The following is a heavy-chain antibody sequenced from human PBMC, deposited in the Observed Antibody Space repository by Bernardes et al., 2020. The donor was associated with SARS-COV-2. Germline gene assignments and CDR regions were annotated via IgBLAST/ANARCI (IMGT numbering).Heavy chain of an antibody. Sequence: GGSLRLSCAASGFTFSDAWMQWVRQAPGKGLEWVGRIKMKVDGETTDYAAPVQGRFTISRDDSKDMLYLQMNSLKIEDTAVYSCATAGYTSPFDYWGRGTLVTVSS. CDR2: IKMKVDGETT. CDR3: ATAGYTSPFDY. CDR1: GFTFSDAW. V-gene: IGHV3-15*01. J-gene: IGHJ4*02. D-gene: IGHD6-13*01.